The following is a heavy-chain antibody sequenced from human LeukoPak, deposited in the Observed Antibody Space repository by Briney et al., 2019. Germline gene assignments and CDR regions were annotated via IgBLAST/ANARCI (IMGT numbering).Heavy chain of an antibody. Sequence: TGGSLRLSCAASGLTFSSLWMSWVRQAPGRGPEWVANINQDGGTAYYVASVKGRFTISRDNAKNSLSLQMSSLRAEDTAVYYCTKDRQGPNQYHMDVWGKGTTVTVSS. CDR1: GLTFSSLW. J-gene: IGHJ6*03. CDR2: INQDGGTA. V-gene: IGHV3-7*01. CDR3: TKDRQGPNQYHMDV.